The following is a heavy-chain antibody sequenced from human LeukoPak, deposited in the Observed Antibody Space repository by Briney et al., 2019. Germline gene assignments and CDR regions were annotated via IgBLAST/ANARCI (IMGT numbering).Heavy chain of an antibody. V-gene: IGHV3-7*01. J-gene: IGHJ5*02. D-gene: IGHD6-13*01. Sequence: GGSLRLSCAASGFTFSSYWMSWVRQAPGKGLEWVANIKQDGSKKYYVDSVKGRFTISRDNAKNSLYLQMNSLRAEDTAVYYCARDSDSSSWRRLNWFDPWGQGTLVTVSS. CDR1: GFTFSSYW. CDR2: IKQDGSKK. CDR3: ARDSDSSSWRRLNWFDP.